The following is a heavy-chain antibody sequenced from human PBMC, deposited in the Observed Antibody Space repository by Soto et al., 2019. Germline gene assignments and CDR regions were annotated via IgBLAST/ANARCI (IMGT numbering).Heavy chain of an antibody. Sequence: SETLSLTCSVSGGSISSTNYYCAWLRQPPGKGLEWIGSVHYSGSTYYNPSLKSRVTMSVDTSKNQFSLSLRSVTAADTAIYYCARHFMYFERADYWGQGILVTVSS. CDR3: ARHFMYFERADY. V-gene: IGHV4-39*01. CDR1: GGSISSTNYY. CDR2: VHYSGST. J-gene: IGHJ4*02. D-gene: IGHD2-8*01.